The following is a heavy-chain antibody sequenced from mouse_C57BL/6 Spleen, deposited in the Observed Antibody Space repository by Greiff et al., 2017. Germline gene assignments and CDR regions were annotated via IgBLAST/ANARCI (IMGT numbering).Heavy chain of an antibody. CDR2: IYPSDSET. D-gene: IGHD2-3*01. V-gene: IGHV1-61*01. Sequence: VQLQQPGAELVRPGSSVKLSCKASGYTFTSYWMDWVKQRPGQGLEWIGNIYPSDSETHYNQKFKDKATLTVDKSSSTAYMQLSSLTSEDSAVYYCARGYDGYYDYWGQGTSVTVSS. CDR3: ARGYDGYYDY. CDR1: GYTFTSYW. J-gene: IGHJ4*01.